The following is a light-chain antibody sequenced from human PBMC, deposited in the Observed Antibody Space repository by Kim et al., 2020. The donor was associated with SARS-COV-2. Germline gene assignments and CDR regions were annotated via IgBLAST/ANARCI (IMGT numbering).Light chain of an antibody. J-gene: IGKJ1*01. CDR3: QQRGNWPLT. V-gene: IGKV3-11*01. CDR2: DTF. CDR1: QSVGSS. Sequence: LSPGERATLSCRASQSVGSSFVWYQQKPGQAPRLLIYDTFSRATGIPARFSASGSGTDFTLTISSLEPEDFAVYYCQQRGNWPLTFGQGTKVDIK.